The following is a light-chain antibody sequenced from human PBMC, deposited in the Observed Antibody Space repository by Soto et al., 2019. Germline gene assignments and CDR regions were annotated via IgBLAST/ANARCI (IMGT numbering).Light chain of an antibody. Sequence: EIVLTQSPGTLSLSPGERATLSCRASQSVSSSYFAWYQQKPGQTPRLLIYGASSMATGIPDRFSGSGSGTDFTLTISRLEPEDFAVYYCQQYGSSPYTFGQGTKLEIK. CDR1: QSVSSSY. V-gene: IGKV3-20*01. CDR2: GAS. J-gene: IGKJ2*01. CDR3: QQYGSSPYT.